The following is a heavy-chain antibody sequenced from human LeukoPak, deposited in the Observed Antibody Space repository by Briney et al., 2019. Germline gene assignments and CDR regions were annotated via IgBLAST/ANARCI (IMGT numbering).Heavy chain of an antibody. Sequence: ASVKVSCKASGGTFTSYAISWVRQAPGQALEWMGRIIPIFGTVSDPQTFQGRVTITTDESTRTAYMDLSCVRSEDRVVYYCASSYDYFWGRDYWGQGTLVTVSS. D-gene: IGHD3-16*01. CDR3: ASSYDYFWGRDY. CDR1: GGTFTSYA. CDR2: IIPIFGTV. V-gene: IGHV1-69*05. J-gene: IGHJ4*02.